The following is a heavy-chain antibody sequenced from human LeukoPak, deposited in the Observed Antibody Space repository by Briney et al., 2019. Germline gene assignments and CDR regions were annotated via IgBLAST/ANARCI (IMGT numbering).Heavy chain of an antibody. CDR1: GGTFISYA. D-gene: IGHD6-13*01. V-gene: IGHV1-69*13. CDR2: IIPIFGTA. J-gene: IGHJ4*02. CDR3: ARASGAPYSSSWYYFDY. Sequence: ASVKVSCKASGGTFISYAISWVRQAPGQGLEWMGGIIPIFGTANYAQKFQGRVTIAADESTSTAYMELSSLRSEDTAVYYCARASGAPYSSSWYYFDYWGQGTLVTVSS.